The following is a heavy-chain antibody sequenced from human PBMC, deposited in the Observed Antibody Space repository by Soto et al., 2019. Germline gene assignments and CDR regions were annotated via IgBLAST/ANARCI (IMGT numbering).Heavy chain of an antibody. Sequence: ASVKVSCKASGYTFTSYGISWVRQAPGQGLEWTGWISAYNGNTNYAQRLQGRVTMTTDTSTSTAYMELRSLRSDDTAVYYCARDGHGWLVTGNWFDPWGQGTLVTVSS. CDR1: GYTFTSYG. J-gene: IGHJ5*02. V-gene: IGHV1-18*01. CDR2: ISAYNGNT. D-gene: IGHD6-19*01. CDR3: ARDGHGWLVTGNWFDP.